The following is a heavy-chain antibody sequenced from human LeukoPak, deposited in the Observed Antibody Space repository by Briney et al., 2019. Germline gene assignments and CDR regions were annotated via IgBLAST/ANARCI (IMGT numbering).Heavy chain of an antibody. J-gene: IGHJ6*03. Sequence: GGSLRLSCAASGFTFSSYGMHWVRQAPSKGLEWVAVIWYDGSNKYYADSVKGRFTISRDNSKNTLYLQMNSLRAEDTAVYYCARDRGGTLYYYSYMDVWGKGTTVTVSS. CDR1: GFTFSSYG. CDR3: ARDRGGTLYYYSYMDV. V-gene: IGHV3-33*01. CDR2: IWYDGSNK. D-gene: IGHD3-10*01.